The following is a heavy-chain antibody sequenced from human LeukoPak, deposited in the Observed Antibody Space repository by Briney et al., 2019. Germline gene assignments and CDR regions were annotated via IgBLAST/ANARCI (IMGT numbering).Heavy chain of an antibody. V-gene: IGHV3-23*01. CDR1: GFTFSSYA. D-gene: IGHD3-10*01. J-gene: IGHJ3*02. CDR3: ARESLEYGSGTETAFDI. Sequence: GGSLRLSCAAAGFTFSSYAMSWVRQAPGKGLEWVSAISGSGGSTYYADSVKGRFTISRDNSKNTLYLQMNSLRAEDTAVYYCARESLEYGSGTETAFDIWGQGTMVTVSS. CDR2: ISGSGGST.